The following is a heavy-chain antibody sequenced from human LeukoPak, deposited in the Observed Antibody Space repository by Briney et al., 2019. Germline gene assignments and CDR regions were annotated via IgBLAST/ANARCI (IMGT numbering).Heavy chain of an antibody. CDR2: SYYSGST. D-gene: IGHD6-6*01. Sequence: SETLSLTCTVSGGSIRSYYWSWIRQPPGKGLEYIGYSYYSGSTVYNPSLKSRVTISVDTSKNQFSLMLTSVTAADSAVYYCARQSISSRRAFDIWGQGTMVTVSS. J-gene: IGHJ3*02. V-gene: IGHV4-59*08. CDR3: ARQSISSRRAFDI. CDR1: GGSIRSYY.